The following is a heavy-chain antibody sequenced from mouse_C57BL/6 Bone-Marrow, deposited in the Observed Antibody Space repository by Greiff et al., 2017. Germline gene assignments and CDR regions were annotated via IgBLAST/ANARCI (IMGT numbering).Heavy chain of an antibody. V-gene: IGHV1-22*01. CDR1: GYTFTDYN. J-gene: IGHJ1*03. Sequence: EVQLQQSGPELVKPGASVKMSCKASGYTFTDYNMHWVKLSHGKSLEWIGYINPNNGGTSYNQKFKGKATLTVNKSSSTAYMELRSLTSEDSAVYYCARSGRVLRQEYFDVWGTGTTVTVSS. CDR3: ARSGRVLRQEYFDV. CDR2: INPNNGGT. D-gene: IGHD1-2*01.